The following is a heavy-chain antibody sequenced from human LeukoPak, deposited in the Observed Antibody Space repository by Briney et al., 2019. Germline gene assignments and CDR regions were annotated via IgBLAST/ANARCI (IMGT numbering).Heavy chain of an antibody. J-gene: IGHJ4*02. CDR1: GFTFSSYS. D-gene: IGHD3-22*01. CDR3: ARDTYYDSSGYYGFGY. V-gene: IGHV3-48*04. CDR2: ISSSSSTI. Sequence: EGSLRLSCAASGFTFSSYSMNWVRQAPGKGLEWVSYISSSSSTIYYADSVKGRFTISRDNAKNSLYLQMNSLRAEDTAVYYCARDTYYDSSGYYGFGYWGQGTLVTVSS.